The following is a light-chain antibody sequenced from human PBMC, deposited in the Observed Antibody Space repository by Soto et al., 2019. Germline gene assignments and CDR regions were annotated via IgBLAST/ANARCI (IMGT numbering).Light chain of an antibody. CDR3: QQSYSTPVT. CDR2: AAS. J-gene: IGKJ1*01. V-gene: IGKV1-39*01. Sequence: PSSLSASVGDRVTITCRASQSISTYLNWYQQKPGKAPKLLIYAASSLQSGVPSRFSGSGSGTDFTVTISSLQPEDFATYYCQQSYSTPVTFGQGTKVDIK. CDR1: QSISTY.